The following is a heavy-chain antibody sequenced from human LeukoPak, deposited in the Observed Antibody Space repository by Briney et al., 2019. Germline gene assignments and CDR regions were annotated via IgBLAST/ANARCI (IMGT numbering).Heavy chain of an antibody. CDR3: AREGGYDYGARRYCSGGSCYSAPGY. V-gene: IGHV3-30*02. CDR1: GFTFSSYG. Sequence: GGSLRLSCAASGFTFSSYGMHWVRQAPGKGLEWVAFIRYDGSNKYYADSVKGRFTISRDNSKNTLYLQMNSLRAEDTAVYYCAREGGYDYGARRYCSGGSCYSAPGYWGQGTLVTVSS. D-gene: IGHD2-15*01. J-gene: IGHJ4*02. CDR2: IRYDGSNK.